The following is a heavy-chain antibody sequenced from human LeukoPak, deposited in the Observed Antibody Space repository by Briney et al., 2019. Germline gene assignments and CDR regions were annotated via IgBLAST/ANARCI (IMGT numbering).Heavy chain of an antibody. J-gene: IGHJ4*02. V-gene: IGHV3-66*02. CDR2: IYSGGST. D-gene: IGHD3-22*01. CDR3: ARDYYDSSGAGSL. CDR1: GFTFDDYA. Sequence: PGGSLRLSCAASGFTFDDYAMHWVRQAPGKGLEWVSVIYSGGSTYYADSVKGRFTISRDNSKNTLYLQMNSLRAEDTAVYYCARDYYDSSGAGSLWGQGTLVTVSS.